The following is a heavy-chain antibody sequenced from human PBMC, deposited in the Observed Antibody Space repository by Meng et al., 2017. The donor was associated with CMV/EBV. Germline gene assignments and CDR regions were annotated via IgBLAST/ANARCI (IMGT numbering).Heavy chain of an antibody. Sequence: QQWGAGLLKPSETLALTCAVYGGSFSGNNWSWIRHPPGQGLEWIGKIIHSGNTNYNPSLKSRVTISVDTSKNQFSLQLSSVTAADTAVYYCARGSRRLPRFNWFDPWGQGTLVTVSS. D-gene: IGHD3-3*01. CDR3: ARGSRRLPRFNWFDP. J-gene: IGHJ5*02. V-gene: IGHV4-34*01. CDR2: IIHSGNT. CDR1: GGSFSGNN.